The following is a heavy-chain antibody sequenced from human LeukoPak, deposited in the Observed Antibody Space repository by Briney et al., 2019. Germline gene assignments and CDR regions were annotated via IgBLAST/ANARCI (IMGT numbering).Heavy chain of an antibody. Sequence: SETLSLTCTVSGGSISSYYWSWIRQPPGKGLEWIGSIYYSGSTNYTPSLKSRVTISVDTSKNQFSLQLSSVTAADTAVYYCARGGGSSMSFRFDPWGQGTLVTVSS. CDR1: GGSISSYY. V-gene: IGHV4-59*01. D-gene: IGHD2-15*01. J-gene: IGHJ5*02. CDR2: IYYSGST. CDR3: ARGGGSSMSFRFDP.